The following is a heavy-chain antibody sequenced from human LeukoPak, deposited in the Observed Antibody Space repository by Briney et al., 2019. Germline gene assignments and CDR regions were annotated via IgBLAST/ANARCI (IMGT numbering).Heavy chain of an antibody. CDR3: ASGYCSSTSCYRYFDY. J-gene: IGHJ4*02. D-gene: IGHD2-2*01. CDR1: GYTFTGYY. V-gene: IGHV1-2*02. Sequence: GSVKVSCKASGYTFTGYYMHWVRQAPGQGLEWMGWINPNSGGTNYAQKFQGRVTMTRDTSISTAYMELSRLRSDDTAVYYCASGYCSSTSCYRYFDYWGQGTLVTVSS. CDR2: INPNSGGT.